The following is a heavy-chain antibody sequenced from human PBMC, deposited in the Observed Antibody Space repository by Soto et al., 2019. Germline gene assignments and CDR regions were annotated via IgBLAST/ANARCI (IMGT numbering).Heavy chain of an antibody. CDR2: IYYSGST. J-gene: IGHJ6*02. D-gene: IGHD3-10*01. V-gene: IGHV4-31*03. CDR3: ARVFGFGGMEV. CDR1: GGSISSGGYY. Sequence: PSETLSLTCTVSGGSISSGGYYWSWIRQHPGKGLEWIGYIYYSGSTYYNPSLKSRVTISVDTSKNQFSLKLSSVTAADMAVYYCARVFGFGGMEVWGQGTTVTVSS.